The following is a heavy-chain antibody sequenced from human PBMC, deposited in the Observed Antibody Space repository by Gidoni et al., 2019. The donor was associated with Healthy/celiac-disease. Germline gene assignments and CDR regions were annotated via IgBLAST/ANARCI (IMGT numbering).Heavy chain of an antibody. D-gene: IGHD3-22*01. CDR3: ARDRASYYDSSGYDDAFDI. J-gene: IGHJ3*02. V-gene: IGHV3-53*01. CDR1: GFTVSSTY. CDR2: IYSGGST. Sequence: EVQLVESGGGLIQPGGSLRLSCAASGFTVSSTYMSWVRQAPGKGLEWVSVIYSGGSTYYADSVKGRFTISRDNSKNTLYLQMNSLRAEDTAVYYCARDRASYYDSSGYDDAFDIWGQGTMVTVSS.